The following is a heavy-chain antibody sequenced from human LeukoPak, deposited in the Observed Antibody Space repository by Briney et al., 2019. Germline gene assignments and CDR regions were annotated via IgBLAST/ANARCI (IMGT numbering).Heavy chain of an antibody. D-gene: IGHD2-2*01. CDR1: GFTFSSYG. V-gene: IGHV3-30*02. J-gene: IGHJ4*02. CDR3: AIQREPAAIRPLDY. CDR2: IRYDGSNK. Sequence: GGSLRLSCAASGFTFSSYGMHWVRQAPGKGLEWVAFIRYDGSNKYYADSVKGRFTISRDNSKNTLYLQMNSLRAEDTAVYYSAIQREPAAIRPLDYWGQGTLVTVSS.